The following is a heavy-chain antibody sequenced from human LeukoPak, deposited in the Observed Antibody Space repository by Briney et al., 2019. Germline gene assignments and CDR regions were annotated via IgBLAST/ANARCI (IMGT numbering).Heavy chain of an antibody. Sequence: SETLSLTCAVYGGSFSGYYWSWIRQPPGKGLEWIGEINHSGSTNYNPSLKSRVTISVDTSKNQFSLKLSSVTAADTAVYYCARDKIPWVESTDCMDVWGQGTTVTVSS. CDR2: INHSGST. V-gene: IGHV4-34*01. J-gene: IGHJ6*02. CDR1: GGSFSGYY. D-gene: IGHD5/OR15-5a*01. CDR3: ARDKIPWVESTDCMDV.